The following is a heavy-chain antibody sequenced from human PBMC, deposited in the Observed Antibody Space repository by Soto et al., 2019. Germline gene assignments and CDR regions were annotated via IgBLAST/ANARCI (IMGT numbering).Heavy chain of an antibody. CDR3: ARRAVAVYALRDDKWFDP. D-gene: IGHD2-8*01. CDR2: IYYNGIT. CDR1: GASISSYY. J-gene: IGHJ5*02. V-gene: IGHV4-59*01. Sequence: QVQLQESGPGLVKPSETLSLTCTVSGASISSYYWNWIRQSPGKGLEWIGHIYYNGITKYNPFLESRLTLSVDTSKTQYALELNTVTAPDTAVYFGARRAVAVYALRDDKWFDPWGQGTLVTVSS.